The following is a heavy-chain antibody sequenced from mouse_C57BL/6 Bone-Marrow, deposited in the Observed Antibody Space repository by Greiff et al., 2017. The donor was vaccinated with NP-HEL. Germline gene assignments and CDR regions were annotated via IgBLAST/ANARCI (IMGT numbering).Heavy chain of an antibody. J-gene: IGHJ4*01. CDR2: IDPENGDT. V-gene: IGHV14-4*01. Sequence: VQLQQSGAEPVRPGASVKLSCTASGFNIKDDYMHWVKQRPEQGLEWIGWIDPENGDTEYASKFQGKATITADTSSNTAYLQLSSLTSEDTAVYYCTSVLYYAMDYWGQGTSVTVSS. D-gene: IGHD6-1*01. CDR3: TSVLYYAMDY. CDR1: GFNIKDDY.